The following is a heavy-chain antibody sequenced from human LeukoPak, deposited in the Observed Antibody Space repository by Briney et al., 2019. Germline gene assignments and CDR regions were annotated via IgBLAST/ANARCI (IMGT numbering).Heavy chain of an antibody. CDR3: ARGEGYDFWSGYHDAFDI. J-gene: IGHJ3*02. CDR1: GYSFTGYY. D-gene: IGHD3-3*01. CDR2: INPNSGGT. V-gene: IGHV1-2*02. Sequence: ASVKVSCKASGYSFTGYYMHWVRQAPGQGLEWMGWINPNSGGTNYAQKFQGRVTMTRDTSISTAYMELSGLRSDDTAVYYCARGEGYDFWSGYHDAFDIWGQGTMVTVSS.